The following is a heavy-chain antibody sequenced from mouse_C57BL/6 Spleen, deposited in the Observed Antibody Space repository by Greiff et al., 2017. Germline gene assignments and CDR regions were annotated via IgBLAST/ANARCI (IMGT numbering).Heavy chain of an antibody. Sequence: QVQLKQPGAELVKPGASVKMSCKASGYTFTSYWITWVKQRPGQGLEWIGDIYPGSGSTNYNEKFKSKATLTVATSSSTAYMQLSSLTSEDSAVYYCARSWGNDGYYAMDYWGQGTSVTVSS. CDR3: ARSWGNDGYYAMDY. D-gene: IGHD2-2*01. V-gene: IGHV1-55*01. CDR1: GYTFTSYW. CDR2: IYPGSGST. J-gene: IGHJ4*01.